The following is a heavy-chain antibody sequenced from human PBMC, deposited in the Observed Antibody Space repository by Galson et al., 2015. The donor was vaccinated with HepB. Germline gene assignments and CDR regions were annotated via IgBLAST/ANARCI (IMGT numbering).Heavy chain of an antibody. CDR3: ARDPLGLYGDGTYYYYYGMDV. D-gene: IGHD4-17*01. CDR2: LIPIFGTA. J-gene: IGHJ6*02. CDR1: GYTFTSYG. V-gene: IGHV1-69*06. Sequence: SVKVSCKASGYTFTSYGISWVRQAPGQGLEWMGGLIPIFGTANYAQKFQSRVTITADKSTSTAYMELSSLRSEDTAVYYCARDPLGLYGDGTYYYYYGMDVWSQGTTVTVSS.